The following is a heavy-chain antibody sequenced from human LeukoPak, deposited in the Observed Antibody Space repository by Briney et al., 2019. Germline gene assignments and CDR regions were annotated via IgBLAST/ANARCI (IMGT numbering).Heavy chain of an antibody. CDR2: SKNKANNYTT. J-gene: IGHJ5*01. Sequence: GGSLRLSRAASGFAFSDHYMGWVRQPPGRGLEWVGRSKNKANNYTTEYAASVNGRFTISRDDSMNSLSLQMNSLKTEDTAVYYCVTEGRNGYSSSWFDSWGQGTLVTVSA. CDR3: VTEGRNGYSSSWFDS. D-gene: IGHD6-13*01. CDR1: GFAFSDHY. V-gene: IGHV3-72*01.